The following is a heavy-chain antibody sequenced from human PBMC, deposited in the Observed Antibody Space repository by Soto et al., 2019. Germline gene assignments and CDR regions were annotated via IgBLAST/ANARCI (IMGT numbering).Heavy chain of an antibody. CDR1: GFTFSSYS. D-gene: IGHD3-9*01. V-gene: IGHV3-21*01. CDR3: ARDGGTYYDFLTGYRGTPDW. J-gene: IGHJ4*02. Sequence: EVQLVESGGGLVKPGGSLRLSCAASGFTFSSYSMNWVRQAPGKGLEWVSLISSSGSYIYYADSVKGRFTISRDNAKNSLFLQMNSLRAEDTAVYYCARDGGTYYDFLTGYRGTPDWWGQGTLVTVSS. CDR2: ISSSGSYI.